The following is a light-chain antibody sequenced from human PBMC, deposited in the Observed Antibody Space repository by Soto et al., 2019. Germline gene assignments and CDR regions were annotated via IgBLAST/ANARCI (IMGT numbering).Light chain of an antibody. CDR2: EVS. CDR3: SSYTTRSTHWV. CDR1: SSDVGGYNY. J-gene: IGLJ3*02. V-gene: IGLV2-14*01. Sequence: QSALTQPASVSGSPGQSITISCTGTSSDVGGYNYVSWYQQHPGKAPKLMIYEVSNRPSGVSNRFSGSKSGNTASLTISGLQAADEADYYPSSYTTRSTHWVFRGGTKLTVL.